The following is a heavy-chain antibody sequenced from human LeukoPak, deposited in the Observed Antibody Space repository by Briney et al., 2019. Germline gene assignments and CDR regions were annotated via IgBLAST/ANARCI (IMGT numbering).Heavy chain of an antibody. Sequence: SETLSLTCTVSGGSINNGGYYWSWIRQHPGKGLEWIGYIYYSGSSYYNPSLRSRVTISVDTSKNHFSLKLSSVTAADTAVYYCARIPTDYDILTGYTPFDYWGQGTLVTVSS. CDR2: IYYSGSS. CDR3: ARIPTDYDILTGYTPFDY. V-gene: IGHV4-31*03. CDR1: GGSINNGGYY. D-gene: IGHD3-9*01. J-gene: IGHJ4*02.